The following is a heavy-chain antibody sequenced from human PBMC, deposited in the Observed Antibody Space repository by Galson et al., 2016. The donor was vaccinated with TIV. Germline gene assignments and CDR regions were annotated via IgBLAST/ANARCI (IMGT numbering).Heavy chain of an antibody. Sequence: LSLTCPVSGASISDYYWSWIRQPAGKGLEWIGRLYTRGSTKYNSSLKSRVTMSADTSKNQFSLKLTSVTAADTAMYHCARLPTIFGVVTPYFDLWGQGTLVTVSS. CDR1: GASISDYY. D-gene: IGHD3-3*01. J-gene: IGHJ4*02. CDR2: LYTRGST. V-gene: IGHV4-4*07. CDR3: ARLPTIFGVVTPYFDL.